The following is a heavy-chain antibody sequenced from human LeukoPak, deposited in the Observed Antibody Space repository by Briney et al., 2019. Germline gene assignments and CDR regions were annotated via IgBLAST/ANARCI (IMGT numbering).Heavy chain of an antibody. CDR2: IYTSGST. Sequence: PSETLSLTCTVSGGSISSYYWSWIRQPAGKGLEWIGRIYTSGSTNYNPSLKSRVTMSVDTSKNQFSLQLSSVTAADTAVYYCARDDPYCSGGSCYPSVYMDVWGKGTTVTVSS. J-gene: IGHJ6*03. CDR1: GGSISSYY. D-gene: IGHD2-15*01. CDR3: ARDDPYCSGGSCYPSVYMDV. V-gene: IGHV4-4*07.